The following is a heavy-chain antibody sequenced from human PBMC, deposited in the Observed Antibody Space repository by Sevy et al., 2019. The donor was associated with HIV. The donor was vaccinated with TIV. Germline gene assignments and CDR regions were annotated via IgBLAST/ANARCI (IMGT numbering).Heavy chain of an antibody. CDR2: IKQDAGQK. D-gene: IGHD1-7*01. V-gene: IGHV3-7*01. Sequence: GGSLRLSCAASGFTFSKYWMGWVRQAPGKGLEWVANIKQDAGQKYYVDSVKGRFTISRVNAKNSLYLQMNSLRAEDTAVYFCARDDGNYYFHYWGQGTLVTVPS. CDR1: GFTFSKYW. J-gene: IGHJ4*02. CDR3: ARDDGNYYFHY.